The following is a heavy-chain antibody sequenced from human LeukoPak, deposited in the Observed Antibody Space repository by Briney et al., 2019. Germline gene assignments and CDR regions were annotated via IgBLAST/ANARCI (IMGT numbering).Heavy chain of an antibody. Sequence: QPGRSLRLSCAASGFTFSSYAMHWVRQAPGKGLEWVAVISYDGSNKYYADSVKGRFTISRDNSKNTLYLQMNSLRAEDTAVYYCAGVGTYYYDSSGYFLYWGQGTLVTVSS. V-gene: IGHV3-30*04. CDR2: ISYDGSNK. D-gene: IGHD3-22*01. CDR3: AGVGTYYYDSSGYFLY. J-gene: IGHJ4*02. CDR1: GFTFSSYA.